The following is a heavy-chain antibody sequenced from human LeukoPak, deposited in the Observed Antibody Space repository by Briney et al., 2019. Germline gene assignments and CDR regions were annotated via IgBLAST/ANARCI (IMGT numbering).Heavy chain of an antibody. V-gene: IGHV1-18*01. CDR3: ARPYGDYDPQYFQH. Sequence: ASVKVSCKASGYTFTSFGISWVRQAPGQGLEWMGWINTYNGNTNYAQKLQGRVTMTTDTSTSTVYMELSSLRSEDTAVYYCARPYGDYDPQYFQHWGQGTLVTVSS. J-gene: IGHJ1*01. CDR1: GYTFTSFG. CDR2: INTYNGNT. D-gene: IGHD4-17*01.